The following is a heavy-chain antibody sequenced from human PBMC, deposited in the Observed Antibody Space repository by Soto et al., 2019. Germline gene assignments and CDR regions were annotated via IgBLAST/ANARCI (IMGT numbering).Heavy chain of an antibody. D-gene: IGHD3-10*01. J-gene: IGHJ4*02. V-gene: IGHV1-69*08. CDR3: TRDWEITVSTWSFGGF. CDR1: GGTFSPYT. Sequence: QVQLVQSGAEVKKPGSSVKVSCKASGGTFSPYTINWVRQAPGQGLEWMGRIIPFHGVTNYAQKFQARVTITADKSMSTAYMELSGLRFEDTAMYYCTRDWEITVSTWSFGGFWGRGTLVTVSS. CDR2: IIPFHGVT.